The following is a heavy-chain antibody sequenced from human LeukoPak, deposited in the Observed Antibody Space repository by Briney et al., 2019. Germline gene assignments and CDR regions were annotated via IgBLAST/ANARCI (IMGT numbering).Heavy chain of an antibody. J-gene: IGHJ5*02. CDR2: IYTSGST. Sequence: TLSLTCTVSGGSISSGSYYLSWVRQPAGKGLEWIGRIYTSGSTNYNPSLKSRVTISVDTSKNQFSLKLSSVTAADTAVYYCARVMDDFWSGNWFDPWGQGTLVTVSS. V-gene: IGHV4-61*02. D-gene: IGHD3-3*01. CDR3: ARVMDDFWSGNWFDP. CDR1: GGSISSGSYY.